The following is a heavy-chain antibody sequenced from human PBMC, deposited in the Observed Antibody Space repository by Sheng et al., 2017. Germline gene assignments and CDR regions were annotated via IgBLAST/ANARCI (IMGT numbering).Heavy chain of an antibody. D-gene: IGHD3-3*01. Sequence: QVQLQQWGAGLLKPSETLSLTCTVYRGSFSGYYWSWIRQPPGKGLEWIGEINHSGRTNYNPSLKSRATISLDTSKNQFSLKLSSVTAADTAVYYCARYDFWSGYYDRPYYMDVWGPRDHGHRLL. J-gene: IGHJ6*03. CDR2: INHSGRT. CDR3: ARYDFWSGYYDRPYYMDV. CDR1: RGSFSGYY. V-gene: IGHV4-34*01.